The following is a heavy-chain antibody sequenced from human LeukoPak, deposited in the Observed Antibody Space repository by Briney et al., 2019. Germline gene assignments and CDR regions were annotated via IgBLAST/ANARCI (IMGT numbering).Heavy chain of an antibody. V-gene: IGHV4-39*01. D-gene: IGHD3-10*01. J-gene: IGHJ4*02. CDR1: GGSISSSSYY. CDR3: ARPLFGSWSYYNY. CDR2: IYYSGTT. Sequence: PSETLSLTCTVSGGSISSSSYYWGWIRQPPGKGLEWIGSIYYSGTTYYNPSLKSRVTIALDTSKNQFSLKLSSVTAADTAVYSCARPLFGSWSYYNYWGQGTLVTVSS.